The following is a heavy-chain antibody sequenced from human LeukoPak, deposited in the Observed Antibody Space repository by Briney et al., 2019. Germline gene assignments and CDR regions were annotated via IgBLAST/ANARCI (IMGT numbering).Heavy chain of an antibody. CDR2: ISGSGGST. Sequence: HPGGSLRLSCAASGFTFSSYAMSWVRQAPGKGLEWVSAISGSGGSTYYADSVKGRFTISRDNSKNTLHLQMNSLRAEDTAVYYCANAMIVVQDAFDIRGQGTMVTVSS. CDR1: GFTFSSYA. CDR3: ANAMIVVQDAFDI. D-gene: IGHD3-22*01. V-gene: IGHV3-23*01. J-gene: IGHJ3*02.